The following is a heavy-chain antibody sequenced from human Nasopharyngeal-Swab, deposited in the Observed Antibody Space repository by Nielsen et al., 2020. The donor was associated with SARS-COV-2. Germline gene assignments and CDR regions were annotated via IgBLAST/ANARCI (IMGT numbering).Heavy chain of an antibody. CDR3: AKTKRYCSGGSCYRFDY. D-gene: IGHD2-15*01. Sequence: SRAASGFTFSSYGMHWVRQAPGKGLEWVAVISYDGSNKYYADSVKGRFTISRDNSKNTLYLQMNSLRAEDTAVYYCAKTKRYCSGGSCYRFDYWGQGTLVTVSS. V-gene: IGHV3-30*18. CDR2: ISYDGSNK. CDR1: GFTFSSYG. J-gene: IGHJ4*02.